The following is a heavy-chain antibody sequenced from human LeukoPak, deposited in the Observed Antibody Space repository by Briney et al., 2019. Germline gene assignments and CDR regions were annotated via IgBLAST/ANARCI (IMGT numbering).Heavy chain of an antibody. Sequence: PGGSLRLSCAASGFTFSSCGMHWVRQAPGKGLEWVVVIWYDGSNKYYADSVKGRFTISRDNSKNTLYLQMNSLRAEDTAVYYCARDPVGAYYYGMDVWGQGTTVTVSS. D-gene: IGHD4-17*01. J-gene: IGHJ6*02. CDR2: IWYDGSNK. CDR1: GFTFSSCG. V-gene: IGHV3-33*01. CDR3: ARDPVGAYYYGMDV.